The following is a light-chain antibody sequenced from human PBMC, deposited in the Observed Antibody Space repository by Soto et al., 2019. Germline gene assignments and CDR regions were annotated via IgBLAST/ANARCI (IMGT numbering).Light chain of an antibody. CDR1: QSVGRA. J-gene: IGKJ4*01. Sequence: IVLTQSPATLSVSPGATATLSCRASQSVGRAVAWYQHRPGQAPRLLIVAASIRAAGVPGRFSGGGSGTEFTLTISGLQAEDLAGYYCQHYMSWAPLTFGGGTTLDIK. CDR2: AAS. CDR3: QHYMSWAPLT. V-gene: IGKV3-15*01.